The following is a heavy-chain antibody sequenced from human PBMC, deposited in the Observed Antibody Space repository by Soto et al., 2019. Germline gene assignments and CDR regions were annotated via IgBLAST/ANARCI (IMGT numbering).Heavy chain of an antibody. D-gene: IGHD6-13*01. CDR3: ARTPSIAAAGTFDY. CDR2: IYYSGST. CDR1: GGSISSYY. V-gene: IGHV4-59*01. J-gene: IGHJ4*02. Sequence: SETLSLTCTVSGGSISSYYWSWIRQPPGKGLEWIGYIYYSGSTNYNPSLKSRVTISVDTSKNQFSLKLSSVTAADTAVYYCARTPSIAAAGTFDYWGQGTLVTVS.